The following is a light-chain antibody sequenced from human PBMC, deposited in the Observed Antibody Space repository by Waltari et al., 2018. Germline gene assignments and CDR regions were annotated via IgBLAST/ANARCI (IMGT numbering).Light chain of an antibody. CDR1: RLGDKY. J-gene: IGLJ2*01. CDR2: QNI. V-gene: IGLV3-1*01. Sequence: SYELNQPPSVSVSPGQTATITCSGNRLGDKYTCWYQQKPGQSPVLVIYQNIKPPSGIPERFSGSNSGNTATLTISGTQAMDEADYYCQAWDSTTVIFGGGTKLTVL. CDR3: QAWDSTTVI.